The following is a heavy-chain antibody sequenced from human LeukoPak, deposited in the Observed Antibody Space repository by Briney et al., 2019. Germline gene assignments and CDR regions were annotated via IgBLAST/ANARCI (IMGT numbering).Heavy chain of an antibody. CDR2: IYYSGST. CDR1: GGSISSGGYS. Sequence: PSETLSLTCTVSGGSISSGGYSWSWIRQHPGKGLEWIGYIYYSGSTYYNPSLKSRVTISVDTSKNQFSLKLSSVTAADTAVYYCARDRYSSGWYYFDYWGQGTLVTVSS. D-gene: IGHD6-13*01. CDR3: ARDRYSSGWYYFDY. V-gene: IGHV4-31*03. J-gene: IGHJ4*02.